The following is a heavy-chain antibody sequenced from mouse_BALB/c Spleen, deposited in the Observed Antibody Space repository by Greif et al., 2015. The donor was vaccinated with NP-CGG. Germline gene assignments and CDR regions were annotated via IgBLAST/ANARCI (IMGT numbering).Heavy chain of an antibody. CDR1: GYAFSSSW. CDR2: IYPGDGDT. V-gene: IGHV1-82*01. D-gene: IGHD2-1*01. J-gene: IGHJ4*01. Sequence: VQLQESGPELVKPGASVKISCKASGYAFSSSWMNWVKQRPGQGLEWIGRIYPGDGDTNYNGKFKGKATLTADKSSSTAYMQLSSLTSVDSAVYFCARSRGNYDHAMDYWGQGTSVTVSS. CDR3: ARSRGNYDHAMDY.